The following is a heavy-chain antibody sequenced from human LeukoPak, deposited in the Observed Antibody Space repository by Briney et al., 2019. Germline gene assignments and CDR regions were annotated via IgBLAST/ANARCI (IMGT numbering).Heavy chain of an antibody. D-gene: IGHD1-26*01. CDR1: GFTFGSYS. V-gene: IGHV3-21*01. CDR3: ARSVGATSSAAFDI. Sequence: GGSLRLSCAASGFTFGSYSMNWVRQAPGKGLEWVSSISSSSSYIYYADSMQGRFTISRDNAKNSLYLQMNSLRAEDTAVYYCARSVGATSSAAFDIWGQGTMVTVSS. CDR2: ISSSSSYI. J-gene: IGHJ3*02.